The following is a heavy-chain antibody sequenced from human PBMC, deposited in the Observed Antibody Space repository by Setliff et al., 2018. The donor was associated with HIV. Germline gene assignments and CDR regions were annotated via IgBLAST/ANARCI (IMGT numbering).Heavy chain of an antibody. V-gene: IGHV1-2*06. Sequence: ASVKVSCKASGYTFTDFYIHWVRQAPGQGLERIGRINPKSGVADYLKKFQGRVTMTTDTSTNTAHMELIRPRFDDTAVHYCARAHFLVAMTRNWFDPWGQGTLVTAPQ. CDR2: INPKSGVA. D-gene: IGHD5-12*01. CDR3: ARAHFLVAMTRNWFDP. CDR1: GYTFTDFY. J-gene: IGHJ5*02.